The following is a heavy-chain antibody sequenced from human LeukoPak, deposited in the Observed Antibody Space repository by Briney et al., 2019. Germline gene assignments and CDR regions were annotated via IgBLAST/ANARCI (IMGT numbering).Heavy chain of an antibody. J-gene: IGHJ3*02. CDR1: GFTFSSYS. CDR2: ISSSSSYI. V-gene: IGHV3-21*01. Sequence: GGSLRLSCAASGFTFSSYSMNWVRQAPGKGLEWVSSISSSSSYIYYADSVKGRFTISRDNARNSLYLQMNSLRAEDTAVYYCARGLTGVGHHAFDIWGQGTMVTVSS. CDR3: ARGLTGVGHHAFDI. D-gene: IGHD7-27*01.